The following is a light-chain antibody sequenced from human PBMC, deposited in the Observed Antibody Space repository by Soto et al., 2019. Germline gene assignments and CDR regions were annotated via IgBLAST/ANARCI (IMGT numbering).Light chain of an antibody. J-gene: IGKJ4*01. CDR2: AAS. Sequence: IQLTQSPSSLSASVGDRVTITCRASQGISSYLAWYQQKPGKAPKLLIYAASTLQSGVPSRFSGSGSGTDFTLTISSLQTEDFATYYCQQLNSFGGGTKVEIK. V-gene: IGKV1-9*01. CDR1: QGISSY. CDR3: QQLNS.